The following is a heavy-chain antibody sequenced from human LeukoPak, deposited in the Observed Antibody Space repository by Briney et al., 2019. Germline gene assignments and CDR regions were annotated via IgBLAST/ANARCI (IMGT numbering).Heavy chain of an antibody. V-gene: IGHV3-23*01. D-gene: IGHD6-19*01. Sequence: SGGSLRLSCAASGFTFSSYAMSWVRQAPGKGLEWVSAISGSGGSTYYADSVKGRFTISRDNSKNTLYLQMNSLRAEDTAVYYCAKGGLAVAANEAFDYWGQGTLVTVSS. CDR1: GFTFSSYA. CDR3: AKGGLAVAANEAFDY. CDR2: ISGSGGST. J-gene: IGHJ4*02.